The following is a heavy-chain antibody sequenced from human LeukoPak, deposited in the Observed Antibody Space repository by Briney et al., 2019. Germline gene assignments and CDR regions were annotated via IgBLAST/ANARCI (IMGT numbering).Heavy chain of an antibody. J-gene: IGHJ3*02. CDR3: AGGIGVVHDAFDI. CDR2: ISWNSGSI. V-gene: IGHV3-9*03. D-gene: IGHD3-3*01. Sequence: GGSLRLSCAASGFTFDDYAMHWVRQAPGKGLEWVSGISWNSGSIGYADSVKGRFTISRDNAKNSLYLQMNSLRAEDMALYYCAGGIGVVHDAFDIWGQGTMVTVSS. CDR1: GFTFDDYA.